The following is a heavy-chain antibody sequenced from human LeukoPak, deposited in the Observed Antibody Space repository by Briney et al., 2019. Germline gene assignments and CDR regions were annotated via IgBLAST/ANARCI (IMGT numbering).Heavy chain of an antibody. J-gene: IGHJ6*02. CDR3: ARGPFSGSGSYSIPGRYYYYGMDV. Sequence: GASVTVSCKASGGTFSSYAISWVRQAPGQGLEWMGGIIPIFGTANYAQKFQGRVTITADESTSTAYMELSSLRSEDTAVYYCARGPFSGSGSYSIPGRYYYYGMDVWGQGTTVTVSS. D-gene: IGHD3-10*01. CDR2: IIPIFGTA. V-gene: IGHV1-69*13. CDR1: GGTFSSYA.